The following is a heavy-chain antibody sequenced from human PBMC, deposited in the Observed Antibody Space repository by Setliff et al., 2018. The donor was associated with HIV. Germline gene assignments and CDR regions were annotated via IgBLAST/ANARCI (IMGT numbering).Heavy chain of an antibody. J-gene: IGHJ3*02. Sequence: KPSETLSLTCTVSGDSLSSDYYYWTWIRQHPEKGLEWIGYIYYSGSTLYNPSLRSRLSMSVDTSKNQFSLELSSVTAADTAVYYCARDTYDVSTGPGAFDIWGQGTMVTVSS. CDR1: GDSLSSDYYY. CDR2: IYYSGST. V-gene: IGHV4-31*03. CDR3: ARDTYDVSTGPGAFDI. D-gene: IGHD3-9*01.